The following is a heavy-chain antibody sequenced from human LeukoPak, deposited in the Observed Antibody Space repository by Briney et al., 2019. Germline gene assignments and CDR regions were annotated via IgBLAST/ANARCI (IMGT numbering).Heavy chain of an antibody. J-gene: IGHJ5*02. CDR2: IKQDGSEK. CDR1: GFTFSIYW. CDR3: ARVGGSSSSFDP. Sequence: GGSLRLSCAASGFTFSIYWMSWARQAPGKGLEWVANIKQDGSEKYYVDSVKGRFTISRDNAKNSLYLQMNSLRAEDTAVYYCARVGGSSSSFDPWGQGTLVTVSS. V-gene: IGHV3-7*01. D-gene: IGHD1-26*01.